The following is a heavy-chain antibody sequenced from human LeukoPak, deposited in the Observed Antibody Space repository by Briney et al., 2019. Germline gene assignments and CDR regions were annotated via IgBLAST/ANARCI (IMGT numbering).Heavy chain of an antibody. Sequence: ASVTVSCKASGGTFSSYAISWVRQAPGQGLEWMGRIIPILGIANYAQKFQGRVTITADKSTRTAYMELSSLRSEDTAVYYCARDVPYTFGPPPSSDNNWFDPWGQGTLVTVSS. CDR3: ARDVPYTFGPPPSSDNNWFDP. V-gene: IGHV1-69*10. J-gene: IGHJ5*02. CDR1: GGTFSSYA. CDR2: IIPILGIA. D-gene: IGHD3-16*01.